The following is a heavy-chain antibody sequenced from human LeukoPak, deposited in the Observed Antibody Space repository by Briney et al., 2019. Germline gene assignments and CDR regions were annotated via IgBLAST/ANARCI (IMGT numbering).Heavy chain of an antibody. Sequence: SETLSLTCTVSGGSISSSSYYWDWIRQPPGKGLEWIGGIYHSGSPYYNPSLKSRVTVSVDTSKNQFSLKLSSVTAADTAVYYCARQETSRGWAFDIWGQGTMVTVSS. D-gene: IGHD3-22*01. CDR3: ARQETSRGWAFDI. J-gene: IGHJ3*02. V-gene: IGHV4-39*01. CDR1: GGSISSSSYY. CDR2: IYHSGSP.